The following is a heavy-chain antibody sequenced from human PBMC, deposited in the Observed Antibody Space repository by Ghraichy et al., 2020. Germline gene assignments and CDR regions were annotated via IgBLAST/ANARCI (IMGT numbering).Heavy chain of an antibody. D-gene: IGHD5-12*01. CDR3: ASLSVGLRDADEFDF. J-gene: IGHJ4*02. V-gene: IGHV4-30-4*01. CDR2: IDSSGST. Sequence: SQTLSLTCTVSGGSITTGDYYWSWIRQPPGKGLEWIGYIDSSGSTYDNPSLKSRVTLSIDTSKNQYSLKLSPVTAADTAVYFCASLSVGLRDADEFDFWGLGAQVTVSS. CDR1: GGSITTGDYY.